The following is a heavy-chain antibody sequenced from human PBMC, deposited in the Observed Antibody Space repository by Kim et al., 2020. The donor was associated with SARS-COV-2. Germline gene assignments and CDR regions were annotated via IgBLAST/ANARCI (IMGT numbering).Heavy chain of an antibody. D-gene: IGHD3-22*01. J-gene: IGHJ5*01. V-gene: IGHV3-23*01. Sequence: GGSLRLSCAASGFTFSTFAFSWVRQAPGKGLEWVSAISPDSVYKYYADSVRGRFTVSRDNSKNILYLQLSSLRADDTAIYYCVKQEGGDSSGSYVAYWFDPWGQGTLVTVSS. CDR2: ISPDSVYK. CDR3: VKQEGGDSSGSYVAYWFDP. CDR1: GFTFSTFA.